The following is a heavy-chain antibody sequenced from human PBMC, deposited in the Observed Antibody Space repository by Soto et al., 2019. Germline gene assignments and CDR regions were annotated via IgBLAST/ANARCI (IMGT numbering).Heavy chain of an antibody. CDR1: GFTFSTYA. Sequence: EVQLLESGGGLVQPGGSLRLSCAASGFTFSTYAMSWVRQAPGQGLEWVSSISGSGRNTYYTDSVKGRFAISRANSSNTLFLQMSILRAEDTAVYYCAKDDSSSLGMDVWGQGTTVTVSS. J-gene: IGHJ6*02. CDR2: ISGSGRNT. V-gene: IGHV3-23*01. D-gene: IGHD3-22*01. CDR3: AKDDSSSLGMDV.